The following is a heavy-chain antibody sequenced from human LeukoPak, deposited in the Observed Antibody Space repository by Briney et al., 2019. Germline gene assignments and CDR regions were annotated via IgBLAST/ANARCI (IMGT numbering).Heavy chain of an antibody. CDR2: SGST. Sequence: SETLSLTCTVSGYSISSGYYWGWIRQPPGKGLEWIGSGSTYYNPSLKSRVTISVDTSKNQFSLKLSSVTAADTAVYYCARGEYSSSWFDYWGQGTLVTVSS. CDR3: ARGEYSSSWFDY. CDR1: GYSISSGYY. D-gene: IGHD6-13*01. J-gene: IGHJ4*02. V-gene: IGHV4-38-2*02.